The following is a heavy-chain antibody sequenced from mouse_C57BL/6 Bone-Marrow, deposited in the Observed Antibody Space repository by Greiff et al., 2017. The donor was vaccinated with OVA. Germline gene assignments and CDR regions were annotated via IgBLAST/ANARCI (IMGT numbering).Heavy chain of an antibody. Sequence: VQLQQSGPELVKPGASVKISCKASGYSFTGYYMNWVKQSPEKSLEWIGEINPSTGDTNYNGKFKGKATLTADKSSSTAYMQLSSLTSEDSAVYFCARRDITTVVADYAMDYWGQGTSVTVSS. J-gene: IGHJ4*01. CDR2: INPSTGDT. V-gene: IGHV1-42*01. CDR3: ARRDITTVVADYAMDY. CDR1: GYSFTGYY. D-gene: IGHD1-1*01.